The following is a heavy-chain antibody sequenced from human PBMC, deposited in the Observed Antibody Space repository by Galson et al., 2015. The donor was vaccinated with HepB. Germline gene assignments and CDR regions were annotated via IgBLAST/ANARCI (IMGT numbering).Heavy chain of an antibody. V-gene: IGHV3-30*18. CDR1: GFTFSSYG. Sequence: SLRLSCAASGFTFSSYGMHWVRQAPGKGLEWVAVISYDGSNKYYADSVKGRFTISRDNSKNTLYLQMNSLRAEDTAVYYCAKLYDFWSGHPDYYYYGMDVWGQGTTVTVSS. D-gene: IGHD3-3*01. CDR3: AKLYDFWSGHPDYYYYGMDV. CDR2: ISYDGSNK. J-gene: IGHJ6*02.